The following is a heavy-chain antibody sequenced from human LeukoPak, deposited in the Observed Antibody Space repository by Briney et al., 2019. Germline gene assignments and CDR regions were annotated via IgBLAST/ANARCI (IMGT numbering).Heavy chain of an antibody. D-gene: IGHD3-3*02. CDR2: IYLDGSET. CDR1: GFTFSSYW. Sequence: PGGSLRLSCAASGFTFSSYWMSWVRQAPGKGLEWVANIYLDGSETFYVDSVRGRFTISRDNAKSSLYLQMNSLRAEDTAVYYCARKNTLADWGQGTLVIVSA. V-gene: IGHV3-7*01. CDR3: ARKNTLAD. J-gene: IGHJ4*02.